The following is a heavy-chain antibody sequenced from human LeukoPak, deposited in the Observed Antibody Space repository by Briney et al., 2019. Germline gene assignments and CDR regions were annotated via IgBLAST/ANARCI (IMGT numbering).Heavy chain of an antibody. CDR1: GGSFSDHY. J-gene: IGHJ4*02. Sequence: SETLSLTCAVYGGSFSDHYWTWIRQPPGKGLEWIGYIYYSGSTYYNPSLKSRVTISVDTSKNQFSLKLSSVTAADTAVYYCAREGDDYGSGTIVGFDYWGQGTLVTVSS. D-gene: IGHD3-10*01. V-gene: IGHV4-30-4*01. CDR3: AREGDDYGSGTIVGFDY. CDR2: IYYSGST.